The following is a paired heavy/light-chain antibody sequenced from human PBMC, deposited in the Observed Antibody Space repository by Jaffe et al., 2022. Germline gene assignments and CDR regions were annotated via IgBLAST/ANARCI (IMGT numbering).Heavy chain of an antibody. CDR1: GFTFSSYA. D-gene: IGHD2-2*01. V-gene: IGHV3-23*01. J-gene: IGHJ3*02. Sequence: EVQLLESGGGLVQPGGSLRLSCVASGFTFSSYAMSWVRQAPGKGLEWVSALGGSSSDSHYADSVRGRFTISRDNSKNTLYLQMNSLRAEDTAIYYCAKHTIISYGAYDIWGQGTLVTVSS. CDR3: AKHTIISYGAYDI. CDR2: LGGSSSDS.
Light chain of an antibody. CDR3: QQVNNYPRT. Sequence: DIQLTQSPSFLSASVGDRVTITCRASQGISSYLAWYQQKPGKAPKLLIYAASTLQSGVPSRFSGSGSGTEFTLTISSLQPEDFASYYCQQVNNYPRTFGPGTKVDIK. V-gene: IGKV1-9*01. J-gene: IGKJ3*01. CDR2: AAS. CDR1: QGISSY.